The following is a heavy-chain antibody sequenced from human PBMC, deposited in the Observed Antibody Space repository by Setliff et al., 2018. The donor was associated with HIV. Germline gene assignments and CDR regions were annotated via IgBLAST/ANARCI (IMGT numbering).Heavy chain of an antibody. Sequence: SETLSLTCTVSGGSIINNFWSWIRLPPGKGLEYIGYIYYSGNTDYNPSLKSRVTIAVDRSKNQFSLKLNSVTAADTAVYYCARSPGVDTNMAFDYWGQGMLVTVS. J-gene: IGHJ4*02. D-gene: IGHD5-18*01. V-gene: IGHV4-59*01. CDR2: IYYSGNT. CDR1: GGSIINNF. CDR3: ARSPGVDTNMAFDY.